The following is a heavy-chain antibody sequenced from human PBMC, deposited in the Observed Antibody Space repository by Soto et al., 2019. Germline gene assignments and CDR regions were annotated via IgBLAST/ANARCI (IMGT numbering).Heavy chain of an antibody. CDR3: ARDDSGFSGSHYIDYFNY. V-gene: IGHV4-34*01. J-gene: IGHJ4*02. CDR2: INHSGST. CDR1: GGSFSGYY. D-gene: IGHD1-26*01. Sequence: SETLSLTCAVYGGSFSGYYWSWIRQPPGKGLEWIGEINHSGSTNYNPSLKSRITKSVDTSKNQFSLKLSSVTAADTAVYYCARDDSGFSGSHYIDYFNYWGQGALVTVS.